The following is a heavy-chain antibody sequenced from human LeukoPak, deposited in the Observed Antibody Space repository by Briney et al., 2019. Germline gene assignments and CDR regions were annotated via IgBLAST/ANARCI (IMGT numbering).Heavy chain of an antibody. CDR1: GFTVSSNY. V-gene: IGHV3-66*01. J-gene: IGHJ4*02. Sequence: PGGSLRLFCAASGFTVSSNYMSWVRQAPGKGLEWVSVIYSGGSTYYAGSVKGRFTISRDNSKNTLYLQMNSLRAEDTAVYYCASGRRFYRLRFDYWGQGTLVTVSS. D-gene: IGHD2/OR15-2a*01. CDR2: IYSGGST. CDR3: ASGRRFYRLRFDY.